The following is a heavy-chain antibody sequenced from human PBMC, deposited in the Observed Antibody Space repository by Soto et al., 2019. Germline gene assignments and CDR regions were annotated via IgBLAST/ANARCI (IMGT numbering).Heavy chain of an antibody. CDR2: LRYDGSNK. D-gene: IGHD1-26*01. Sequence: PGGSLRLSCAASGFRFSGFGMHWVRQAPGKGLEWVAILRYDGSNKYYADSVKGRFTISRGNSQNTLYLQMDSLRVEDTAVYYCARDGVGATTFYGYFDYWGQGILVTVSS. J-gene: IGHJ4*02. CDR3: ARDGVGATTFYGYFDY. V-gene: IGHV3-30*02. CDR1: GFRFSGFG.